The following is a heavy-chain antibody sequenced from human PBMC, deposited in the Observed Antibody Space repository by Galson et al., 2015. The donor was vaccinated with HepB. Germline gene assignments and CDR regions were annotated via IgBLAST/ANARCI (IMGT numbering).Heavy chain of an antibody. Sequence: SVKVSCKASGSTFTSYGISWVRQAPGQGLEWMGWISAYNGNTNYAQKLQGRVTMTTDTSTSTAYMELRSLRSDDTAVYYCASSIAAAGTGFGDYWGQGTLVTVSS. V-gene: IGHV1-18*04. CDR3: ASSIAAAGTGFGDY. CDR2: ISAYNGNT. CDR1: GSTFTSYG. J-gene: IGHJ4*02. D-gene: IGHD6-13*01.